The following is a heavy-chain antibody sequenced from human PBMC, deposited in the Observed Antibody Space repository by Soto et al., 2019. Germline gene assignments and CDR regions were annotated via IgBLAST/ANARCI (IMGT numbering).Heavy chain of an antibody. CDR1: GFTFRTNP. CDR3: AKDFQFGGSGTGYFDN. V-gene: IGHV3-23*01. D-gene: IGHD3-10*01. Sequence: VQLLESGGALVQPGGSLRLSCVASGFTFRTNPMSWVRQGPGKGLEWVSGVRDSGAKTYYADSVKGRFTVSRDNSKNTLYLEMKSLRAEDTAVYYCAKDFQFGGSGTGYFDNWGEGALVTVSS. CDR2: VRDSGAKT. J-gene: IGHJ4*02.